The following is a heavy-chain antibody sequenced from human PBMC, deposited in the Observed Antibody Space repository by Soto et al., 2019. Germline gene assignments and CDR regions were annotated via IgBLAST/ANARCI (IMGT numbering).Heavy chain of an antibody. D-gene: IGHD1-1*01. CDR1: GFTVSGKRY. J-gene: IGHJ3*01. CDR2: LYDVDGT. V-gene: IGHV3-53*01. Sequence: QTGGSLRLSCAALGFTVSGKRYVAWVRQAPGKGLEWISALYDVDGTFYADSVKGRFTTSSDSSKTTVYLQMNGPRPDDTAVYYCASWHEREHAYDVWGRGTTVTVSS. CDR3: ASWHEREHAYDV.